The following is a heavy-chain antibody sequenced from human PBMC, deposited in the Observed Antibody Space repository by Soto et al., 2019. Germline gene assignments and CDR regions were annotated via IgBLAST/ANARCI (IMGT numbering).Heavy chain of an antibody. V-gene: IGHV1-69*13. D-gene: IGHD5-18*01. CDR1: GGTFSSYA. CDR3: ARVKRVSGGYSYGPDYYYYGMDV. J-gene: IGHJ6*02. CDR2: IIPIFGTA. Sequence: ASVKVSCKASGGTFSSYAISWVRQAPGQGLEWMGGIIPIFGTANYAQKFQGRVTITADESTSTAYMELSSLRSEDTAVYYCARVKRVSGGYSYGPDYYYYGMDVWGQGTTVTVSS.